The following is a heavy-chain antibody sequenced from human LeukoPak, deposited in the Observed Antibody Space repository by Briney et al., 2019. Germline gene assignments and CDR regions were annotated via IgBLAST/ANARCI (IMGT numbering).Heavy chain of an antibody. CDR2: IIPIFGTA. CDR3: ARGYGSGSYWWFDP. D-gene: IGHD3-10*01. J-gene: IGHJ5*02. V-gene: IGHV1-69*05. Sequence: EASVKVSCKASGGTFSSYAISWVRQAPGQGLEWMGGIIPIFGTANYAQKFQGRVTITTDESTSTAYMELSSLRSEDTAVYYCARGYGSGSYWWFDPWGQGTLVTGSS. CDR1: GGTFSSYA.